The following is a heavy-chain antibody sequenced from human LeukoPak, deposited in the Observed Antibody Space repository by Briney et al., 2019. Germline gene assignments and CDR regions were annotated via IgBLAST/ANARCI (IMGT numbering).Heavy chain of an antibody. D-gene: IGHD3-10*01. Sequence: SETLSLTCAVYGGSFSGYYSSWIRHPPGKGLEWIGEINHSGSTNYNPPLKSRVTISVDTSKNQISLKLSSVTAADTAVYYCARGTRYYGSGSYRYYGMDVWGKGTTVTASS. J-gene: IGHJ6*04. CDR2: INHSGST. CDR1: GGSFSGYY. CDR3: ARGTRYYGSGSYRYYGMDV. V-gene: IGHV4-34*01.